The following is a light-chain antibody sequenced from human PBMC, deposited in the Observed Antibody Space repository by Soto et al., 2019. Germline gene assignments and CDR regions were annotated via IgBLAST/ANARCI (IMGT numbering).Light chain of an antibody. CDR1: QSVSSSY. V-gene: IGKV3-20*01. CDR2: GAS. CDR3: QQYVSSTRT. Sequence: EVVLTQSPGTVSLSPEERATLSCRAIQSVSSSYLAWYQQKPGQAPRRLIYGASSRATGIPDRFSGSGSGTDFTLTISRLEPEDFAVYYCQQYVSSTRTFGQGTKVDIK. J-gene: IGKJ1*01.